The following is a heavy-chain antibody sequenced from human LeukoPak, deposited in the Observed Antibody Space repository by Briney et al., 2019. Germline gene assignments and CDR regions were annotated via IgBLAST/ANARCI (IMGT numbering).Heavy chain of an antibody. J-gene: IGHJ3*02. D-gene: IGHD3-16*01. CDR1: GGSINSYC. Sequence: SETLSLTCTVSGGSINSYCWSWIRQPPGKGLEWIGFIYYSGSTNYNPSLKSRVTISVDTSKNQFSLKLSSVTAADTAVYFCARADNYIWGRDQGAFDIWGQGTMVTVSS. CDR2: IYYSGST. CDR3: ARADNYIWGRDQGAFDI. V-gene: IGHV4-59*01.